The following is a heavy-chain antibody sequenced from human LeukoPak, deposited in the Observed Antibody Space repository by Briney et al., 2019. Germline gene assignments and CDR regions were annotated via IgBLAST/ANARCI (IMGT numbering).Heavy chain of an antibody. D-gene: IGHD1-26*01. V-gene: IGHV1-69*04. J-gene: IGHJ3*02. CDR2: IIPILGIA. CDR3: ASWEEGVAFDI. CDR1: GGTFSSYA. Sequence: GSSVKVSCKASGGTFSSYAISWVRQAPGQGPEWMGRIIPILGIANYAQKFQGRVTITADKSTSTAYMELSSLRSEDTAVYYCASWEEGVAFDIWGQGTMVTVSS.